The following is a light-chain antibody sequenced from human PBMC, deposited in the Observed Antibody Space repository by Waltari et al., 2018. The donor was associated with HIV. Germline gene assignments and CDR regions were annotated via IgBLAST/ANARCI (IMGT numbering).Light chain of an antibody. CDR3: QSADNTGTSVV. V-gene: IGLV3-25*03. Sequence: SYELTQPPSVSVSPGQTARITCSADALAKQHTSRYQPKPGQAPVVVIYKDTQRPSGIPERFSGSSSGTIVTLTISGVQAEDEAVYYCQSADNTGTSVVFGGGTKLTVL. J-gene: IGLJ2*01. CDR1: ALAKQH. CDR2: KDT.